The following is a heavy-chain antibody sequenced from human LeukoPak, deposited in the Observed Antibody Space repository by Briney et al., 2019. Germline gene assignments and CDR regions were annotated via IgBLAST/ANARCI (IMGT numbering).Heavy chain of an antibody. J-gene: IGHJ4*02. CDR3: ARDPYSSSWHYYFDY. CDR2: INSDGSRT. Sequence: GGSLRLSCAASGFPFSSYWMHWVRQAPGKGLVWVSRINSDGSRTSYADSVKGRFTISRDNAKNTLYLQMNSLRAEDTAVYYCARDPYSSSWHYYFDYWGQGTLVTVSS. V-gene: IGHV3-74*01. CDR1: GFPFSSYW. D-gene: IGHD6-13*01.